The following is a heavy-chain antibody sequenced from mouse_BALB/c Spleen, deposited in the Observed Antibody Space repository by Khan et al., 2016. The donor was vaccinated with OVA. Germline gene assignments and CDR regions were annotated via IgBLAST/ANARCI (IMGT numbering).Heavy chain of an antibody. CDR1: GYSITNGYF. D-gene: IGHD3-1*01. CDR3: ARGGSSGPAWFTY. Sequence: VQLKQSGPGLVKPSQSLSLTCSVTGYSITNGYFWNWIRQFPGNNLEWMGYIRYDGNTNYNLSLKNRISITRDTSKNQFFLNLNSVTPDDTATYYCARGGSSGPAWFTYWGQGTLVTVSA. CDR2: IRYDGNT. J-gene: IGHJ3*01. V-gene: IGHV3-6*02.